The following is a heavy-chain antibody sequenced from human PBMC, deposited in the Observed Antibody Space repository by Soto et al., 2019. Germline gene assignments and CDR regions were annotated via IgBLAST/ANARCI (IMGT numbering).Heavy chain of an antibody. CDR2: IYPGDSDT. D-gene: IGHD6-6*01. J-gene: IGHJ3*02. V-gene: IGHV5-51*01. Sequence: PGESLKISCKGSGYSFTSYWIGWVRQMPGKGLEWMGIIYPGDSDTRYSPSFQGQVTISADKSISTAYLQWSSLKASDTAMYYCARQRSARMEYSSPDDAFDIWGQGTVVTVSS. CDR3: ARQRSARMEYSSPDDAFDI. CDR1: GYSFTSYW.